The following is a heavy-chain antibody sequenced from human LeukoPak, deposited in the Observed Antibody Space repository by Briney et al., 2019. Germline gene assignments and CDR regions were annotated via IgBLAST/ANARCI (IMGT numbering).Heavy chain of an antibody. CDR1: GFTFSSYG. CDR3: AKEGYERGLDY. V-gene: IGHV3-30*18. Sequence: PGGSLRLSCAASGFTFSSYGMHWVRQAPGKGLEWVAVISYDGSNKYYADSVKGRFTISRDNSKNTLYLQMNSLRAEDTAVYYCAKEGYERGLDYWGQGTLVTVSS. CDR2: ISYDGSNK. D-gene: IGHD3-10*01. J-gene: IGHJ4*02.